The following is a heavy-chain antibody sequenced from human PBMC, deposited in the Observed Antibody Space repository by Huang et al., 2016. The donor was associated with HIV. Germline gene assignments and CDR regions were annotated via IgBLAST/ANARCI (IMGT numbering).Heavy chain of an antibody. D-gene: IGHD2-2*01. CDR1: GYTFTNYA. Sequence: VQLVQSESELKKPGASVKVSCKASGYTFTNYAMSWVRQAPGQGLEWMGWINTNTGDPTYDQGFTGRFVFSLDTSVSTAYLQINSLKADDTVVYYCARIYCSATRCYGFDYWGQGTLVTVSS. V-gene: IGHV7-4-1*02. J-gene: IGHJ4*02. CDR2: INTNTGDP. CDR3: ARIYCSATRCYGFDY.